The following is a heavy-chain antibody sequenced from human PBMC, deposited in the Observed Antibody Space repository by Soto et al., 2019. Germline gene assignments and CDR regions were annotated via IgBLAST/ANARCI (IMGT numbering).Heavy chain of an antibody. CDR2: INAGNGNT. J-gene: IGHJ6*03. D-gene: IGHD3-3*01. CDR3: ARDPTIEEPLYYKDV. V-gene: IGHV1-3*01. CDR1: GYTFTSYA. Sequence: ASVKVSCKASGYTFTSYAMHWVRQAPGQRLEWMGWINAGNGNTKYSQKFQGRVTITRDTSASTAYMELSSLRSEDTAGYYCARDPTIEEPLYYKDVWGKGTTVTVSS.